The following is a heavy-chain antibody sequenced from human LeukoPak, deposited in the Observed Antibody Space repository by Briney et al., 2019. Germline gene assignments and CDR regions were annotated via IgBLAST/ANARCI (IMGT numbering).Heavy chain of an antibody. CDR2: ISSSSSYI. J-gene: IGHJ4*02. Sequence: GGSLRLFCAASGSTFSSYSMNWVRQAPGKGLEWVSSISSSSSYIYYADSVKGRFTISRDSAKNSLYLQMNSLRAEDTAVYYCARGAPLDYWGQGTLVTVSS. CDR3: ARGAPLDY. V-gene: IGHV3-21*01. CDR1: GSTFSSYS.